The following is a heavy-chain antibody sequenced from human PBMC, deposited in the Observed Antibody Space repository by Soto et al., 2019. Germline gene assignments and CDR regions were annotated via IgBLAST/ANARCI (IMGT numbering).Heavy chain of an antibody. V-gene: IGHV1-2*02. J-gene: IGHJ3*02. Sequence: QLHLVQSGAVVKKPGASVTVSCSASGYPVTAYYMHWVRQAPGRGLEWMGGINPATGAGKYTQKCQGRVTKTRDTSTRTVFMELSGLTSEDTAVFCCAIGGGVGVAGSAAFDMWGQGTVVTVSS. CDR3: AIGGGVGVAGSAAFDM. CDR1: GYPVTAYY. CDR2: INPATGAG. D-gene: IGHD3-3*01.